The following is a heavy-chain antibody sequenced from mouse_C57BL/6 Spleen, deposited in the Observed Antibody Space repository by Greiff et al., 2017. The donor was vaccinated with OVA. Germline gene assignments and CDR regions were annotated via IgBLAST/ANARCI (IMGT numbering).Heavy chain of an antibody. CDR1: GYTFTTYP. CDR3: ARGIITTVVARNWYFDV. D-gene: IGHD1-1*01. CDR2: FHPYNDDT. Sequence: QVQLKQSGAELVKPGASVKMSCKASGYTFTTYPIEWMKQTHGKSLEWIGNFHPYNDDTKYNEKFKGKATLTVEKSSSTVYLELSRLTSDDSAVYYCARGIITTVVARNWYFDVWGTGTTVTVSS. J-gene: IGHJ1*03. V-gene: IGHV1-47*01.